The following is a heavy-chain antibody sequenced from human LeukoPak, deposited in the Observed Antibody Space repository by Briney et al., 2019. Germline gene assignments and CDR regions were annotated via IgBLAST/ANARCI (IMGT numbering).Heavy chain of an antibody. D-gene: IGHD6-19*01. V-gene: IGHV1-2*06. CDR1: GYTFTGYY. J-gene: IGHJ4*02. Sequence: APVTVSCKASGYTFTGYYMHWVRQAPGQGLEWMGRINPNSGGTNYAQKFQGRVTMTRDTSISTAYMELSRLRSDDTAVYYCARDRGVYGWYMDYWGQGTLVTVSS. CDR2: INPNSGGT. CDR3: ARDRGVYGWYMDY.